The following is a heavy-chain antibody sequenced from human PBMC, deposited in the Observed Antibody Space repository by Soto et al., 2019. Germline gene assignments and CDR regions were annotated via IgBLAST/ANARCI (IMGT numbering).Heavy chain of an antibody. D-gene: IGHD1-26*01. J-gene: IGHJ5*02. V-gene: IGHV1-46*01. CDR3: ARDWDEGIVGATEWFDP. CDR2: INPSGGST. CDR1: GYTFTSYY. Sequence: GASVKVSCKASGYTFTSYYMHWVRQAPGQGLEWMGIINPSGGSTSYAQKFQGRVTVTRDTSTSTVYMELSSLRSEDTAVYYCARDWDEGIVGATEWFDPWGQGTLVTVSS.